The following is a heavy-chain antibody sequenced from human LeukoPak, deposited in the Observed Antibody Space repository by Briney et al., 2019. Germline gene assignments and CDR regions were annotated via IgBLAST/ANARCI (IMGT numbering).Heavy chain of an antibody. CDR1: GYTFTSYY. Sequence: ASVKVSCKASGYTFTSYYMHWVRQAPGQGLEWMGWINPNSGGTNYAQKFQGRVTMTRDTSISTAYMELSRLRSDDTAVYYCARGRGYSYGFPFDYWGQGTLVTVSS. J-gene: IGHJ4*02. V-gene: IGHV1-2*02. CDR3: ARGRGYSYGFPFDY. D-gene: IGHD5-18*01. CDR2: INPNSGGT.